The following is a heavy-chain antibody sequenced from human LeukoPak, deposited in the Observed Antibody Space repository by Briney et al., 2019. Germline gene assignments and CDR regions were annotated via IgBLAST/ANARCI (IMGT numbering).Heavy chain of an antibody. CDR3: ARVYYDFWSGRGYFDY. J-gene: IGHJ4*02. CDR2: INHSGST. Sequence: PSETLSLTCAVYGGSFSGYYWSWIRQPPGKGLEWIGEINHSGSTNYNPSLKSRVTISVDTSKNQFSLKLSSVTAADTAVYYCARVYYDFWSGRGYFDYWGQGTLVTVSS. V-gene: IGHV4-34*01. CDR1: GGSFSGYY. D-gene: IGHD3-3*01.